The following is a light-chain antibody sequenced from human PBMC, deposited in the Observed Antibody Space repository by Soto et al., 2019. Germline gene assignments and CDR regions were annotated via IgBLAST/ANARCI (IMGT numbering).Light chain of an antibody. CDR1: SSDVGGYNY. CDR2: EVS. CDR3: SSYTSSSTLYV. V-gene: IGLV2-14*01. J-gene: IGLJ1*01. Sequence: QSVLTQPASVSGSPGQSITISCTGTSSDVGGYNYVSWYQQHPGKAPKLMIYEVSNRPSGVSNRFSGSKSGNTASLTISGRQAEDEADHYCSSYTSSSTLYVFGTGTKLTVL.